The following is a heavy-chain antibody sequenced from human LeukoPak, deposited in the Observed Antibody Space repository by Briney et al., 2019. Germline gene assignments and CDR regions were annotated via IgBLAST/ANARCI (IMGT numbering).Heavy chain of an antibody. CDR3: ARVHYYDSSGYFDY. V-gene: IGHV1-18*01. D-gene: IGHD3-22*01. J-gene: IGHJ4*02. CDR2: ISAYNGNT. CDR1: GYTFTSYG. Sequence: ASVKVSCKASGYTFTSYGISWVRQAPGQGLEWMGWISAYNGNTNYAQKLQGRVTMTTDTSTSTAYMELRSLRSDDTAVYYCARVHYYDSSGYFDYWGQGTLVTVSS.